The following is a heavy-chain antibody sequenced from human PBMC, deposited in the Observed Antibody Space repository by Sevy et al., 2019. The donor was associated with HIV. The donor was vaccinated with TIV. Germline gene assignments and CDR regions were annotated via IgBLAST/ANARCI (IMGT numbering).Heavy chain of an antibody. Sequence: GGSLRLSCAASGFTFSKYSMSWVRQPPGKGLEWVSTLSFGCGEINYADSVKGRFTISRDNSKSSVYLQMNNLRPEDTAVYYCAREGCTKPHDYWGQGTLVTV. CDR1: GFTFSKYS. V-gene: IGHV3-23*01. CDR2: LSFGCGEI. D-gene: IGHD2-8*01. J-gene: IGHJ4*02. CDR3: AREGCTKPHDY.